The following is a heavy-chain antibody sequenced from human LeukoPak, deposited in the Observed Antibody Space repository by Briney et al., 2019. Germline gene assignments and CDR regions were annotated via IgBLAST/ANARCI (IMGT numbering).Heavy chain of an antibody. J-gene: IGHJ6*02. CDR2: FDPEDGET. CDR1: GYTFTSYG. Sequence: ASVKVSCKAPGYTFTSYGISWVRQAPGKGLEWMGGFDPEDGETIYAQKFQGRVTMTEDTSTDTAYMELSSLRSEDTAVYYCATDTKGVHFGVVIPSRYYYYYGMDVWGQGTTVTVSS. D-gene: IGHD3-3*01. V-gene: IGHV1-24*01. CDR3: ATDTKGVHFGVVIPSRYYYYYGMDV.